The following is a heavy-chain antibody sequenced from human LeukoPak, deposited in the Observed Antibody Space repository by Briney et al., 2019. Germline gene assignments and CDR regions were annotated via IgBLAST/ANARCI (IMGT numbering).Heavy chain of an antibody. V-gene: IGHV4-59*01. CDR2: IYYSGST. CDR3: ARGPYSYDSSGAFDI. J-gene: IGHJ3*02. Sequence: SETLSLTCTVSGGSISSYYWSWIRQPPGKGLEWIGYIYYSGSTNHNPSLKSRVTISVDTSKNQFSLKLSSVTAADTAVYYCARGPYSYDSSGAFDIWGQGTMATVSS. CDR1: GGSISSYY. D-gene: IGHD3-22*01.